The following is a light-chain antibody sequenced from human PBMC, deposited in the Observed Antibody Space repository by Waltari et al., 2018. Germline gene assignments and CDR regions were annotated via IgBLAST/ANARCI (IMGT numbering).Light chain of an antibody. Sequence: DIQMTPSPSTLSASVGDRVTLTCRASKSISSWLSWYQQKPGKAPKLLIYKAASLESGLPSRFSGSGSGTEFTLTISSLQPDDFATYYCQQYNSWTFGQGTKVEIK. CDR2: KAA. V-gene: IGKV1-5*03. CDR1: KSISSW. CDR3: QQYNSWT. J-gene: IGKJ1*01.